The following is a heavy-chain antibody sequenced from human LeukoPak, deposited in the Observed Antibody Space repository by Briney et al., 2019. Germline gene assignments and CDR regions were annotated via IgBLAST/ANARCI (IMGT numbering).Heavy chain of an antibody. CDR1: GFTFDDYG. Sequence: GGSLRLSCAASGFTFDDYGMHWVRQAPGKGLEWFSGISWNSGKIGYADSVKGRFTISRDNAKNSLYLQINSLKTEDTAVYYCARDDGGQGDYWGQGTLVTVSS. CDR2: ISWNSGKI. CDR3: ARDDGGQGDY. D-gene: IGHD2-15*01. J-gene: IGHJ4*02. V-gene: IGHV3-9*01.